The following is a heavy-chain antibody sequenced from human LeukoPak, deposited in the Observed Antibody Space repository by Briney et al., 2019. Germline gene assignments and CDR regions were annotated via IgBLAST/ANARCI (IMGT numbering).Heavy chain of an antibody. Sequence: PGGSLRLSCAASGFTFSSYWMSWVRQAPGKGLEWVANMKQDGSEKYYVDSVKGRFSISRDNAKNSLYLQMNSLRAEDTAVYYCAREKVAGLYYYYGMDVWGQGTTVTVSS. V-gene: IGHV3-7*03. D-gene: IGHD6-19*01. CDR3: AREKVAGLYYYYGMDV. CDR2: MKQDGSEK. J-gene: IGHJ6*02. CDR1: GFTFSSYW.